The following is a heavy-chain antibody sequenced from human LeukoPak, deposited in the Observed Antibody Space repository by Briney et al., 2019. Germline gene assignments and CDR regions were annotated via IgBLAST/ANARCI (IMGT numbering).Heavy chain of an antibody. Sequence: SETLSLTCTVSGGSISSYYWSWIRQPPGKGLEWIGYIYYSGSTNYNPSLKSRVTISVDTSKNQFSLKLSSVTAADTAVYYCARGISVTPYYGMDVWGQGTTVTVSS. V-gene: IGHV4-59*08. CDR3: ARGISVTPYYGMDV. J-gene: IGHJ6*02. D-gene: IGHD4-17*01. CDR2: IYYSGST. CDR1: GGSISSYY.